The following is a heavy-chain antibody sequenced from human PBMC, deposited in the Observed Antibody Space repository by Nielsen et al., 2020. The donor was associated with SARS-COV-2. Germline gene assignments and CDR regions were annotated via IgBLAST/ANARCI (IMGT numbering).Heavy chain of an antibody. V-gene: IGHV4-59*01. CDR1: GGSISSYY. Sequence: SETLSLTCTVSGGSISSYYWSWIRQPPGKGLEWIGYIYYSGSTNYNPSLKSRVTISVDTSKNQFSLKLSSVTAADTAVYYCARGRVMGYCSGASCSPFDYWGQGTLVTVSS. CDR2: IYYSGST. CDR3: ARGRVMGYCSGASCSPFDY. J-gene: IGHJ4*02. D-gene: IGHD2-15*01.